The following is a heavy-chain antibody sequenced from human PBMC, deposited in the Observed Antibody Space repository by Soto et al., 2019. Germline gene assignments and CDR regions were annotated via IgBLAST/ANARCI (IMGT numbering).Heavy chain of an antibody. J-gene: IGHJ5*01. CDR2: ISSSGSFM. CDR1: GLSFSSDS. D-gene: IGHD3-16*01. Sequence: EVQLVESGGGLVKPGGSLRLSCAASGLSFSSDSMGWVRQAPGKGLEWVSSISSSGSFMNYADSVKGRFTISRDNAKNSLYLQMTSPKDEDTAIYYCARDPPTGSTLDWFDSWGQETLVTVSS. CDR3: ARDPPTGSTLDWFDS. V-gene: IGHV3-21*01.